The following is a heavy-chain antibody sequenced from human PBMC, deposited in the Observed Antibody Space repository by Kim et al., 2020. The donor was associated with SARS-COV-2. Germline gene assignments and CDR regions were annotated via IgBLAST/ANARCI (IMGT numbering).Heavy chain of an antibody. J-gene: IGHJ4*02. D-gene: IGHD3-16*02. Sequence: GGSLRLSCAASGFTFSKAWMSWVRQAPGKGLEWVARVKSKTDGDTIDYAAVVKGRFTISRDDSQDTVYLQMNSLQTEDTAMYYCTTDGRYPRFDYWGQGALVIVS. V-gene: IGHV3-15*01. CDR2: VKSKTDGDTI. CDR3: TTDGRYPRFDY. CDR1: GFTFSKAW.